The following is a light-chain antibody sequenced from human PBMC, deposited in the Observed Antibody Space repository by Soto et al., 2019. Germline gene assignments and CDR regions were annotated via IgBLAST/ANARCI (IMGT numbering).Light chain of an antibody. CDR3: QVCDSSSDHYV. CDR1: NIGSES. J-gene: IGLJ1*01. CDR2: DDA. V-gene: IGLV3-21*02. Sequence: SYELTQPPSVSVAPGQTARITCGGNNIGSESVHWYQQKPGQAPVLVVCDDADRPSGIPERFSGSNSGNTATLTISRVEAGDEADYYCQVCDSSSDHYVFGTGTKVTVL.